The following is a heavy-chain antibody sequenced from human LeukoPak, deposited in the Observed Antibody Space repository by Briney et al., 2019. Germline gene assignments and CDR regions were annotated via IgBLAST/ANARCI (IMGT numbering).Heavy chain of an antibody. D-gene: IGHD2-21*02. CDR2: IDDGGNT. V-gene: IGHV4-34*01. Sequence: SETLSLMCSVYGGSFSDYFWSWIRQPPGKGLEWIGEIDDGGNTNYNPSLMSRVIVSMEKSKKQFSLVMRSMTAADTAVYYCARFSRITCGDWGDAFDLWGQGATVIVSS. CDR3: ARFSRITCGDWGDAFDL. CDR1: GGSFSDYF. J-gene: IGHJ3*01.